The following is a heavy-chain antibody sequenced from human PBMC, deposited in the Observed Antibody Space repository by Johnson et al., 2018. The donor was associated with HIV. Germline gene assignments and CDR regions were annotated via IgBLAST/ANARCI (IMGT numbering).Heavy chain of an antibody. CDR3: ARAGIAARPPTRPPDAFDI. CDR2: MSHDGTNK. D-gene: IGHD6-6*01. V-gene: IGHV3-30*04. J-gene: IGHJ3*02. CDR1: GFMFSYYA. Sequence: QVQLVESGGGVVQPGRSLRLSCAASGFMFSYYAMHWVRQAPGKGLEWVAVMSHDGTNKYYADSVKGRFTISRDNSKNTLYLQMNSLRAEDTAVYYCARAGIAARPPTRPPDAFDIWGQGTMVTVSS.